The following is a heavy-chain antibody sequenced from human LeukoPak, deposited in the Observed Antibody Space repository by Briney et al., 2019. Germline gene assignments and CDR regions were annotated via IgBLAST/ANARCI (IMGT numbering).Heavy chain of an antibody. V-gene: IGHV1-69*13. Sequence: ASVKVSCKASGGTFSSYAISWVRQAPGQGLEWMGGIIPIFGTANYAQKIQGGVTITADESTSTAYMELSSLRSEDTAVYYCARSSIAAELALGTPYYYYYYMDVWGKGTTVTVSS. CDR1: GGTFSSYA. CDR2: IIPIFGTA. D-gene: IGHD6-6*01. J-gene: IGHJ6*03. CDR3: ARSSIAAELALGTPYYYYYYMDV.